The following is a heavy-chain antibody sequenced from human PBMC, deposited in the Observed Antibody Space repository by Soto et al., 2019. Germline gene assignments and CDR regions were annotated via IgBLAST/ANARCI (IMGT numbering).Heavy chain of an antibody. J-gene: IGHJ6*02. V-gene: IGHV1-69*13. Sequence: GASVKVSCKASGGTFSSYAISWVRQAPGQGLEWMGGIIPIFGTANYAQKFQGRVTITADESTSTAYMELSSLRSEDTAVYYCARGEYQRGIAEAGRVGMDVWGQGTTVTVSS. CDR2: IIPIFGTA. D-gene: IGHD6-13*01. CDR1: GGTFSSYA. CDR3: ARGEYQRGIAEAGRVGMDV.